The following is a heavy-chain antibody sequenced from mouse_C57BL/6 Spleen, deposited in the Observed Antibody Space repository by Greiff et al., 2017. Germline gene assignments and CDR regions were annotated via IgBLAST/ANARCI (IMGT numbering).Heavy chain of an antibody. Sequence: QVQLKQPGAELVRPGSSVKLSCKASGYTFTSYWMHWVKQRPIQGLEWIGNIDPSDSDTHYNQKFKDKATLTVDKSSSTAYMQLSSLTSEDSAVYYCARLWDGVDQWGQGTTLTVAS. CDR1: GYTFTSYW. J-gene: IGHJ2*01. CDR3: ARLWDGVDQ. D-gene: IGHD4-1*01. V-gene: IGHV1-52*01. CDR2: IDPSDSDT.